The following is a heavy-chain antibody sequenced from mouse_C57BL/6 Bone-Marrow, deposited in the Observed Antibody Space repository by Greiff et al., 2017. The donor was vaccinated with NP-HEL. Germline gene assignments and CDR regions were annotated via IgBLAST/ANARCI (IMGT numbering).Heavy chain of an antibody. CDR3: ARGITTVVAPYAMDY. V-gene: IGHV5-6*01. CDR1: GFTFSSYG. Sequence: EVQLVESGGDLVKPGGSLKLSCAASGFTFSSYGMSWVRQTPDKRLEWVATISSGGSYTYYPDSVKGRFTISRDNAKNTLYLQMSSLKSEDTAMDYCARGITTVVAPYAMDYWGQGTSVTVSS. J-gene: IGHJ4*01. D-gene: IGHD1-1*01. CDR2: ISSGGSYT.